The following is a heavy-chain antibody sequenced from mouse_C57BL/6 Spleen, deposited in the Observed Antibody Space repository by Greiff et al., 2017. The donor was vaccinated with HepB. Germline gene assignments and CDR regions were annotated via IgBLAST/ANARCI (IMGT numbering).Heavy chain of an antibody. Sequence: EVQLVESGGGLVKPGGSLKLSCAASGFTFSSYAMSWVRQTPEKRLEWVATISDGGSYTYYPDNVKGRFTISRDNAKNNLYLQMSHLKSEDTAMYYCARDGAQATLFAYWGQGTLVTVSA. CDR2: ISDGGSYT. J-gene: IGHJ3*01. D-gene: IGHD3-2*02. CDR3: ARDGAQATLFAY. CDR1: GFTFSSYA. V-gene: IGHV5-4*01.